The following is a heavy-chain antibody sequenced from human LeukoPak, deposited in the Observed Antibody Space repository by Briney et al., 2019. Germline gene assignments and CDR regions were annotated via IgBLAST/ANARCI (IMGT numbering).Heavy chain of an antibody. D-gene: IGHD4-11*01. CDR3: ARDHQQSNWFDP. V-gene: IGHV4-4*07. Sequence: MSSETLSLTCTVSGGSISSYYWSWIRQPAGKGLEWIGRIYTSGSTNYNPSLKSRVTISVDQSKNQFSLKLSSVTAADTAVYYCARDHQQSNWFDPWGQGTLVTVSS. CDR2: IYTSGST. CDR1: GGSISSYY. J-gene: IGHJ5*02.